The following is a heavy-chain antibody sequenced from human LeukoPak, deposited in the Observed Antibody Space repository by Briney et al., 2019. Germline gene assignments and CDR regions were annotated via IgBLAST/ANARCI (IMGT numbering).Heavy chain of an antibody. J-gene: IGHJ4*02. Sequence: PSETLSLTCAVYGGSFSGYYWSWIRQPPGKGLEWIGEINHSGSTNYNPSLKSRVTISVDTSKNQFSLKLSSVTAADTAVYSCARYSSMLGGFDYWGQGTLVTVSS. V-gene: IGHV4-34*01. CDR2: INHSGST. CDR3: ARYSSMLGGFDY. CDR1: GGSFSGYY. D-gene: IGHD3-16*01.